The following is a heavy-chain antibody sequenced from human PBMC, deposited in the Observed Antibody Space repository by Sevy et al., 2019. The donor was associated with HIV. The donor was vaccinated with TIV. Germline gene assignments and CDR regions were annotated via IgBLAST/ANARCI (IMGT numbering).Heavy chain of an antibody. CDR2: IHYTGNT. J-gene: IGHJ5*02. Sequence: LVAASETLSLTCTVSGGSISAYYWSWIRQPPGKGLEWIGYIHYTGNTKYNPSLESRVTISVDTSKNQFSLKLSSVTAAGTAIYYCARAPPVRSGDDSLNWFAPWGQGTLVTVSS. CDR1: GGSISAYY. CDR3: ARAPPVRSGDDSLNWFAP. V-gene: IGHV4-59*01. D-gene: IGHD5-12*01.